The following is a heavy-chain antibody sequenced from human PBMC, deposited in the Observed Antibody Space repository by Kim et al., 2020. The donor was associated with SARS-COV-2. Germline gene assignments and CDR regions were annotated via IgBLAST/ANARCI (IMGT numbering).Heavy chain of an antibody. J-gene: IGHJ4*02. Sequence: SETLSLTCTVSGGSVSSSNYYWAWIRQSPGKELEWIGSIYYSGSTYYNPSLKSRLTISVETSKNQFSLNLKSVTAADTAIYYCARLRSSSWHFDYWGQGTLVTVSS. V-gene: IGHV4-39*01. CDR2: IYYSGST. CDR1: GGSVSSSNYY. D-gene: IGHD6-13*01. CDR3: ARLRSSSWHFDY.